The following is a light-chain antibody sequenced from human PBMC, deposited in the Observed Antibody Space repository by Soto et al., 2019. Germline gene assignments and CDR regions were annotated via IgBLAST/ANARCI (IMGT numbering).Light chain of an antibody. V-gene: IGLV2-14*01. J-gene: IGLJ1*01. CDR1: SSDVGGYNY. CDR2: DVS. Sequence: QSALTQPASVSGSPGQSITISCTGTSSDVGGYNYVYWYRQHPGRAPKLMIYDVSNRPSGVSNRFSGSKSGNTASLTISGLQAEDEADYYCSSYTRSSTYVFGTGTKLTVL. CDR3: SSYTRSSTYV.